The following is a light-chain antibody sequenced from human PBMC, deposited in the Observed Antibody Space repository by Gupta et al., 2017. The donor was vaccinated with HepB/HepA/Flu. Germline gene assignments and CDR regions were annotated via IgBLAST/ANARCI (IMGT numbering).Light chain of an antibody. V-gene: IGLV10-54*04. CDR3: SAWDSSLSAQV. J-gene: IGLJ2*01. Sequence: QAGLTQPPSVSQGLRQTATLTCTGNRNNVGNQGAAWLQQHQGHPPKLLSYKNNNRPSGISERFSASRSGNTASLTITGLQPEDEADYYCSAWDSSLSAQVFGGGTKLTVL. CDR2: KNN. CDR1: RNNVGNQG.